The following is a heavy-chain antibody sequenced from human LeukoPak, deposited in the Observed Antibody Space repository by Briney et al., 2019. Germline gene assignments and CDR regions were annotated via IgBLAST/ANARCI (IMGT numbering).Heavy chain of an antibody. CDR2: IRSKAYGGTT. D-gene: IGHD2-2*01. CDR1: GFTFGDYA. Sequence: GGSLRLSCTASGFTFGDYAMSWVRQAPGKGLEWVGFIRSKAYGGTTEYAASVKGRFTISRDDSKSIAYLQMSSLKTEDTAVYYCTRVPQGCSSTSCYFDYWGQGTLVTVSS. CDR3: TRVPQGCSSTSCYFDY. V-gene: IGHV3-49*04. J-gene: IGHJ4*02.